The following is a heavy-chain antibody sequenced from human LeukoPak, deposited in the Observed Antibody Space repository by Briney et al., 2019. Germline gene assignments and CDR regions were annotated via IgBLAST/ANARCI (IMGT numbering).Heavy chain of an antibody. CDR3: ARCYASGSCGIDY. D-gene: IGHD3-10*01. V-gene: IGHV3-9*01. J-gene: IGHJ4*02. Sequence: GRSLRLSCAASGFTFDDSAMHWVRQAPGKGLEWVSGITWNSNNIAYADSVKGRFTVSRDNAKNSLSLQMNSLGAEDTAVYYCARCYASGSCGIDYWGQGTLVTISS. CDR1: GFTFDDSA. CDR2: ITWNSNNI.